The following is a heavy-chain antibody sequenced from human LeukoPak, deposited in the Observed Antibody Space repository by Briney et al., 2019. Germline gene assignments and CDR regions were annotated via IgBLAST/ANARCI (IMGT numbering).Heavy chain of an antibody. CDR3: ARLYYYDSSGYNNDY. CDR1: GGSISSSNW. J-gene: IGHJ4*02. V-gene: IGHV4-4*02. CDR2: IYHSGST. D-gene: IGHD3-22*01. Sequence: SETLSLTCAVSGGSISSSNWWSWVRQPPGKGLEWIGEIYHSGSTNYNPSLKSRVTISVDKSKNQFSLKLSSVTAADTAVYYCARLYYYDSSGYNNDYWGQGTLVTVSS.